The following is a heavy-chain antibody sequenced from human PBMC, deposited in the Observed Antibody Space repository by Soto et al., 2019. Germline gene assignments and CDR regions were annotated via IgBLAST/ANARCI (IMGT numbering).Heavy chain of an antibody. D-gene: IGHD2-2*01. V-gene: IGHV1-69*01. CDR1: GGTFSSYA. J-gene: IGHJ6*02. Sequence: QVQLVQSGAEVKKPGSSVKVSCKASGGTFSSYAISWVRQAPGQGLEWMGGIIPISGTANYAQQFQGRVTSTADESTSTAYMELSSLRSEDTAVYYCARSQGSSTSLEIYYYYYYGMDVWGQGTTVTVSS. CDR3: ARSQGSSTSLEIYYYYYYGMDV. CDR2: IIPISGTA.